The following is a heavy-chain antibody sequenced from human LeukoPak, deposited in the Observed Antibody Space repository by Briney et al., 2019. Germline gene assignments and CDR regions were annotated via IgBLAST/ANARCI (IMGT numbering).Heavy chain of an antibody. D-gene: IGHD4-23*01. V-gene: IGHV3-48*01. CDR2: ISSSSSTI. CDR1: GFTFSSYS. CDR3: ARDHDYGGNSAPGY. J-gene: IGHJ4*02. Sequence: GGSLRLSCAASGFTFSSYSMNWVRQAPGKGLEWVSYISSSSSTIYYADSGKGRFTISRDNAKNSLYLQMNSLRAEDTAVYYCARDHDYGGNSAPGYWGQGTLVTVSS.